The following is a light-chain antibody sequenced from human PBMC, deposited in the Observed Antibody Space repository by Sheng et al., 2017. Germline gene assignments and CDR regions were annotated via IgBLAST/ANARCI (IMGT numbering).Light chain of an antibody. CDR1: QSLLHSNGHNY. J-gene: IGKJ2*01. Sequence: DIVMTQSPLSLPVTPGEPASISCRSSQSLLHSNGHNYLDWYVQKPGQSPQLLIYLGFNRASGVPDRFSGSGSGTDFTLKISKMEAEDVGVYYCMQALQTPYTFGQGTKAGDQT. CDR3: MQALQTPYT. CDR2: LGF. V-gene: IGKV2-28*01.